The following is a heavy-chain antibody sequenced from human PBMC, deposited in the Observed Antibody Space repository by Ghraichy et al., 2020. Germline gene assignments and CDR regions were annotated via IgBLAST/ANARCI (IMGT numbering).Heavy chain of an antibody. J-gene: IGHJ4*02. D-gene: IGHD2-21*02. Sequence: ASVKVSCKASGYTFTNFYMHWVRQAPGQGLEWMGIINPSGGSTGNAQKFQGRVTMTRDTSTSTVYMELSSLRSEDTAVYYCARDRTPVVVTAMGGHWGQGTLVTVSS. CDR2: INPSGGST. CDR1: GYTFTNFY. V-gene: IGHV1-46*01. CDR3: ARDRTPVVVTAMGGH.